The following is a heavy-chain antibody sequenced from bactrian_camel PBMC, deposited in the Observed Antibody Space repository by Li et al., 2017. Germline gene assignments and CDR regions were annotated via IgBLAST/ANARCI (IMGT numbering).Heavy chain of an antibody. V-gene: IGHV3S6*01. J-gene: IGHJ4*01. CDR3: AHDMFDYKY. CDR1: GFTFNVGY. CDR2: IYSAGSRT. Sequence: HVQLVESGGGLVQPGGSLRLSCVTSGFTFNVGYMAWVRQAPGKGLEWVSSIYSAGSRTYYLDSVKGRFTISRDNAKNTVYLQLNRLKTEDTAMYYSAHDMFDYKYWGQGTQVTVS.